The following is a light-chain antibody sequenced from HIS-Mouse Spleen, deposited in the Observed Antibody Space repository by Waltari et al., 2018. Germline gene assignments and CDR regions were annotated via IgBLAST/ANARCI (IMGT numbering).Light chain of an antibody. V-gene: IGLV3-10*01. CDR3: YSTDSSGNHRV. Sequence: SYELTQPPSVSVSPGQTARITCSGDALPKNYVYGYQQKSGQAPVLVIYEDSKRPSGIPERFSGSSSGTMATLTISGAQVEDEADYYCYSTDSSGNHRVFGGGTKLTVL. CDR1: ALPKNY. CDR2: EDS. J-gene: IGLJ2*01.